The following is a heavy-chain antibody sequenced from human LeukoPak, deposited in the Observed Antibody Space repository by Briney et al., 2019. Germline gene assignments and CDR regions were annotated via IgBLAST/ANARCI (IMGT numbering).Heavy chain of an antibody. V-gene: IGHV3-21*01. D-gene: IGHD2-2*01. CDR1: GFTFSSYS. CDR3: ARGVVVPAAIAPLYYFDY. Sequence: GGSLRLSCAASGFTFSSYSMNWVRQAPGKGLEWVSSISSSSSYIYYADSVKGRFTISRDNAKNSLYLQMNSLRAEDTAVYYCARGVVVPAAIAPLYYFDYWGQGTLVTVSS. CDR2: ISSSSSYI. J-gene: IGHJ4*02.